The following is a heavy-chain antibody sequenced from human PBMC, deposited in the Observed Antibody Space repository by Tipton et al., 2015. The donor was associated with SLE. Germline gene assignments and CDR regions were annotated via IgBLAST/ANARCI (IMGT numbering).Heavy chain of an antibody. D-gene: IGHD6-13*01. CDR1: GGSISSYY. CDR3: ARGSSSWYFDAFDI. J-gene: IGHJ3*02. Sequence: TLSLTCTVSGGSISSYYWSWIRQPPGKGLEWIGYIYYSGSTNYNPSLKSRVTISVDTSKNQFSLKLSSVTAADTAVYYCARGSSSWYFDAFDIWGQGTMVTVSS. V-gene: IGHV4-59*01. CDR2: IYYSGST.